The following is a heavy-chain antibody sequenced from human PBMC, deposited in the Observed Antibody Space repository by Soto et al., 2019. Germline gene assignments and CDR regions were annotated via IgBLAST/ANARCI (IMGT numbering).Heavy chain of an antibody. V-gene: IGHV3-30*18. D-gene: IGHD6-19*01. CDR2: VSHDGRNT. J-gene: IGHJ4*02. CDR1: GFTFSDYA. CDR3: AKGGRQWLVTSDFNY. Sequence: VQLVESGGGVVQPGRSLRLSCAASGFTFSDYAMHWVRQAPGKGLEWVAVVSHDGRNTHYADSVKGRFTISRDSSKNTVSLEMTRLRAEETAVYYCAKGGRQWLVTSDFNYWCQGALVTVSP.